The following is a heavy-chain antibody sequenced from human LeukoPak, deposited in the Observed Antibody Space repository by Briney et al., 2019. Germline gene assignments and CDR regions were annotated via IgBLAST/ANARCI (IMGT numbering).Heavy chain of an antibody. V-gene: IGHV4-30-2*01. J-gene: IGHJ3*02. CDR1: GGSITTGGYS. CDR2: IYHSGST. D-gene: IGHD3-22*01. Sequence: TSQTPSLTCTVSGGSITTGGYSWSWIRQPPGKGLEWIGYIYHSGSTYYNPSLKSRITISLDAAKNQFSLHLSSVTAADTAIYYCARGEGYIYDGSGYSAFEIWGRGTVVTVSS. CDR3: ARGEGYIYDGSGYSAFEI.